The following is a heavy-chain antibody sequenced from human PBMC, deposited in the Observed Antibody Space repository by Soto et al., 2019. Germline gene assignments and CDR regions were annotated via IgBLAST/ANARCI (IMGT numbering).Heavy chain of an antibody. CDR1: GFTFDDPV. J-gene: IGHJ6*02. V-gene: IGHV3-9*01. D-gene: IGHD3-3*01. CDR3: ARSWSGSTSGRVDV. CDR2: ISWNGYSI. Sequence: GGSLRLSCVASGFTFDDPVMNWVRQAPGKGLEWVGHISWNGYSIGYGGSVRGRFTISRDNAKNPLYLQMNSLRPEDTALYYCARSWSGSTSGRVDVWGQGTTVTVSS.